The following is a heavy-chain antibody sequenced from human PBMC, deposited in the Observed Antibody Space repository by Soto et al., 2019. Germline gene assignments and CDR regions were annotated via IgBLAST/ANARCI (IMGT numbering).Heavy chain of an antibody. CDR2: IHYNGNT. J-gene: IGHJ4*02. Sequence: PSETLSLTCTVSGDSISACSWSWVRQPPGKGLEWIGNIHYNGNTKYNPSLKSRVTMSLDTSKNQFSLRLISVTAADTAKYFCAREGNLGRWLQPLDFWGQGTLVTVS. D-gene: IGHD5-12*01. V-gene: IGHV4-59*01. CDR1: GDSISACS. CDR3: AREGNLGRWLQPLDF.